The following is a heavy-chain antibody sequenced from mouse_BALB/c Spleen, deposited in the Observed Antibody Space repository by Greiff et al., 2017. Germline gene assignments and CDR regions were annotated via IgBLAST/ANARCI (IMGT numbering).Heavy chain of an antibody. CDR1: GFTFSSYT. J-gene: IGHJ2*01. CDR3: ARHKLGSYFDY. Sequence: EVQGVESGGGLVQPGGSLKLSCAASGFTFSSYTMSWVRQTPEKRLEWVAYISNGGGSTYYPDTVKGRFTISRDNAKNTLYLQMSSLKSEDTAMYYCARHKLGSYFDYWGQGTTLTVSS. V-gene: IGHV5-12-2*01. CDR2: ISNGGGST. D-gene: IGHD4-1*01.